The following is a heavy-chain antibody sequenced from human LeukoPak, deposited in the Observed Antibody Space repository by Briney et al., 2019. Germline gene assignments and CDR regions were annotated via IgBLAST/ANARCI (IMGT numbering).Heavy chain of an antibody. CDR3: ARVALNDYGDFGTYDY. CDR2: IIPIFGTA. V-gene: IGHV1-69*05. Sequence: ASVKVSCKASGGTFSSYAISWVRQAPGQGLEWMGGIIPIFGTANYAQKFQGRVTITTDESTSTAYMELSSLRSEDTAVYYCARVALNDYGDFGTYDYWGQGTLVTVSS. J-gene: IGHJ4*02. CDR1: GGTFSSYA. D-gene: IGHD4-17*01.